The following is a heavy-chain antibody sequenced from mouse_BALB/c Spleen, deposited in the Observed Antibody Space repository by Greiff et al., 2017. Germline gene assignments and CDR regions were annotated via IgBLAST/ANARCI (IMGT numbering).Heavy chain of an antibody. D-gene: IGHD6-1*01. CDR1: GYSITSDYA. Sequence: DVKLQESGPGLVKPSQSLSLTCTVTGYSITSDYAWNWIRQFPGNKLEWMGYISYSGSTSYNPSLKSRISITRDTSKNQFFLQLNSVTTEDTATYYCARWGSAGFAYWGQGTLVTVSA. V-gene: IGHV3-2*02. CDR3: ARWGSAGFAY. J-gene: IGHJ3*01. CDR2: ISYSGST.